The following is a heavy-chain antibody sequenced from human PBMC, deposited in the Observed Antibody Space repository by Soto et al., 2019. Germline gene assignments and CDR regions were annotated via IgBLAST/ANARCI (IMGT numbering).Heavy chain of an antibody. J-gene: IGHJ3*02. CDR2: MSQSGGT. CDR1: GGSVSSGRYY. CDR3: ARVERGTSTTVVDAFDI. V-gene: IGHV4-34*01. D-gene: IGHD1-1*01. Sequence: QVQLQQWSAGLLKPSETLSLTCAVYGGSVSSGRYYWSWIRQPPGMGLEWIGEMSQSGGTHFNPSLKSRVTISVDTSKNQFSLKMSSVTAADTALYYCARVERGTSTTVVDAFDILGPGTMVTVSS.